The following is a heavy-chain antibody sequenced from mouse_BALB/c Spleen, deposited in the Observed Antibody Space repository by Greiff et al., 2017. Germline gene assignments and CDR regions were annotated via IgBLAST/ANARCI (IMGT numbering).Heavy chain of an antibody. CDR2: ISSGSSTI. D-gene: IGHD2-4*01. CDR3: ARSDDYDGFYAMDY. CDR1: GFTFSSFG. Sequence: DVKLVESGGGLVQPGGSRKLSCAASGFTFSSFGMHWVRQAPEKGLEWVAYISSGSSTIYYADTVKGRFTISRDNPKNTLFLQMTSLRSEDTAMYYCARSDDYDGFYAMDYWGQGTSVTVSS. J-gene: IGHJ4*01. V-gene: IGHV5-17*02.